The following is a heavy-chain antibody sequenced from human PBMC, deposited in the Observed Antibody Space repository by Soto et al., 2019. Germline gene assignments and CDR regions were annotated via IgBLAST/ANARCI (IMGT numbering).Heavy chain of an antibody. CDR2: IYYSGST. Sequence: TLSLTCTVSGGSISSGGYYWSWIRQHPGKGLEWIGYIYYSGSTYYNPSLKSRVTISVDTSKNQFSLKLSSVTAADTAVYYCARVRAKVATMDFDYWGQGTLVT. CDR3: ARVRAKVATMDFDY. D-gene: IGHD5-12*01. CDR1: GGSISSGGYY. V-gene: IGHV4-31*03. J-gene: IGHJ4*02.